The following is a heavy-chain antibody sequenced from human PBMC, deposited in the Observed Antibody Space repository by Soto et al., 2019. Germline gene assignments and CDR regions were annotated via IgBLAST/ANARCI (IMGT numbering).Heavy chain of an antibody. CDR3: ARPQAIVIAAPDLDY. CDR1: GGTFTNYA. J-gene: IGHJ4*01. CDR2: IIPVFGTA. D-gene: IGHD3-16*02. Sequence: QVQLVQPGAEVKKPGSSVKVSCKASGGTFTNYAISWLRQAPGQGREWVGGIIPVFGTATYAQKFQGRVTIPADDYTSTAFMELSSLRSEDTAMYYCARPQAIVIAAPDLDYCGNGTLVTDAS. V-gene: IGHV1-69*01.